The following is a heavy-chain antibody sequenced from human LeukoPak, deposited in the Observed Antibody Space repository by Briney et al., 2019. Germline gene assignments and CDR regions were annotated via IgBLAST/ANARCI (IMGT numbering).Heavy chain of an antibody. D-gene: IGHD1-26*01. V-gene: IGHV1-46*01. J-gene: IGHJ5*02. CDR2: INPSGGST. Sequence: ASVKVSCKASGYTYTSYYMHWVRQAPGQGLEWMGIINPSGGSTSYAQKFQGRVTMTRDMSTSTVYMELSSLRSEDTAVYYCARVSPSGSYLASWGQGTLVTVSS. CDR1: GYTYTSYY. CDR3: ARVSPSGSYLAS.